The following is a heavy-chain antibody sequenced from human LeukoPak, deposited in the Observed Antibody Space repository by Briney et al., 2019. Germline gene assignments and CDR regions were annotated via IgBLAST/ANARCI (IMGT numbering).Heavy chain of an antibody. CDR2: MNPNSGNT. D-gene: IGHD5-18*01. V-gene: IGHV1-8*01. CDR1: GYTFTSYD. CDR3: ARRLTLRGYDYGPYFDY. J-gene: IGHJ4*02. Sequence: ASVKVSCKASGYTFTSYDINWVRQATGQGLEWMGWMNPNSGNTGYAQKFQGRVTMTRNTSISTAYMELSSLRSEDTAVYYCARRLTLRGYDYGPYFDYWGQGTLVTVSS.